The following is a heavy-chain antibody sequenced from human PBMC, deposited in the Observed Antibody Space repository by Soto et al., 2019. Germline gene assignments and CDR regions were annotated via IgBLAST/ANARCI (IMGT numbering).Heavy chain of an antibody. J-gene: IGHJ6*02. D-gene: IGHD3-10*01. Sequence: QLQLQESGPGLVKPSETLSLTCTVSGGSISSSSYYWGWIRQPPGKGPEWIGSIYHSGSTYYNPSLKSRVTISVDTPRNQFSLKLNSVIAADTAVYFCAESGSYNIHGLGVWGQGTTVTVSS. CDR1: GGSISSSSYY. V-gene: IGHV4-39*01. CDR2: IYHSGST. CDR3: AESGSYNIHGLGV.